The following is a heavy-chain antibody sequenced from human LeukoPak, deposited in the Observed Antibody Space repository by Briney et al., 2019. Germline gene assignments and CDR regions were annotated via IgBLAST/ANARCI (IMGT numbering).Heavy chain of an antibody. CDR2: IYPGDSDT. J-gene: IGHJ4*02. CDR1: GYLFTSYW. Sequence: GESLKISCKVSGYLFTSYWFGWVRQMPGKGLEWMGIIYPGDSDTRYSPSFQGQVTISVDTSISTAYLQWSSLKASDTAMYYCTRKGYAFDYWGQGTLVTVSS. CDR3: TRKGYAFDY. V-gene: IGHV5-51*01. D-gene: IGHD2-8*01.